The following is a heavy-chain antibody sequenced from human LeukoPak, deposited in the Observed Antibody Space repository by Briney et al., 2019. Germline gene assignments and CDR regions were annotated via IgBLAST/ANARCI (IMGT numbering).Heavy chain of an antibody. Sequence: PSETLSLTCTVSGGSISSSSYYWGWIRQPPGKGLEWIGSIYYSGSTYYNPSLKTRVTISVDTSKNQFSLKLSSVTAADTAVYYCARLGYCSGGSCYRLAYYYYYMDVWGKGTTVTVSS. CDR2: IYYSGST. D-gene: IGHD2-15*01. CDR1: GGSISSSSYY. V-gene: IGHV4-39*01. CDR3: ARLGYCSGGSCYRLAYYYYYMDV. J-gene: IGHJ6*03.